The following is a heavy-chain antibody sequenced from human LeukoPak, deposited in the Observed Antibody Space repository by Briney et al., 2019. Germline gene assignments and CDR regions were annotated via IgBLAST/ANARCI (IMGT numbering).Heavy chain of an antibody. D-gene: IGHD3-10*01. CDR1: GFTFSSYA. J-gene: IGHJ4*02. CDR2: ISGSGGST. Sequence: GGSLRLSCAASGFTFSSYAMSWVRQAPGKGLEWVSAISGSGGSTYYADSVKGRFTISRDNSKNTLYLQMNSLRAEDTAVYYCARDKSDSGSYYKCWGQGTLVTVSS. V-gene: IGHV3-23*01. CDR3: ARDKSDSGSYYKC.